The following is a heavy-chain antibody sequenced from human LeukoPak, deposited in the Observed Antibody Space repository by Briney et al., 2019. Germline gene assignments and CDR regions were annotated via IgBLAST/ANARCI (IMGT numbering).Heavy chain of an antibody. D-gene: IGHD6-19*01. CDR3: AKTVAGGSYYYGMDV. CDR1: GFTFSSYA. V-gene: IGHV3-23*01. J-gene: IGHJ6*02. Sequence: PGGSLRLSCAASGFTFSSYAMSWVRQAPGKGLEWVSSISNSGGTTYYADSVRGRFTFSRDNSKNTLYLQMNSLRAEDTAGYYCAKTVAGGSYYYGMDVWGQGTTVTVSS. CDR2: ISNSGGTT.